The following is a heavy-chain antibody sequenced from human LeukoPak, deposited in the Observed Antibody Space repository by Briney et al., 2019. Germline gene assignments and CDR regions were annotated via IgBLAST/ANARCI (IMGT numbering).Heavy chain of an antibody. CDR3: AIVPRPFYYYYLDV. CDR2: ISYDGSNK. V-gene: IGHV3-30*03. CDR1: GFTFSSYG. J-gene: IGHJ6*03. D-gene: IGHD6-6*01. Sequence: GGSLTLSCAASGFTFSSYGMQWVRQAPGKGLGWVAVISYDGSNKYYADSVKGRFTISRDNSKNTLYLQMNSLRAEDTAVYYCAIVPRPFYYYYLDVWGKGTTVTISS.